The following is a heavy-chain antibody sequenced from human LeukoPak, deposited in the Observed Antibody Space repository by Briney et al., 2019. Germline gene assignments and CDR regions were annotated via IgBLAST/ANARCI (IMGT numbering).Heavy chain of an antibody. CDR1: GFTFSSYA. Sequence: AGGSLRLSCAASGFTFSSYAMSWVRQAPGKGLEWVSAISGSGGSTYYADSVKGRFTISRDNSKNTLYLQMTSLRVEDTALYYCASSPTVTTFDYWGQGTLVTVSS. CDR3: ASSPTVTTFDY. V-gene: IGHV3-23*01. CDR2: ISGSGGST. D-gene: IGHD4-17*01. J-gene: IGHJ4*02.